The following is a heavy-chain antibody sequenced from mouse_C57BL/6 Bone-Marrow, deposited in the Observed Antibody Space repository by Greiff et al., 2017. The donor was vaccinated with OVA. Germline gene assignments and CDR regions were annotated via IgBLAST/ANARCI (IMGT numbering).Heavy chain of an antibody. CDR3: ARDPSYDMDY. CDR2: IYPGDGDT. Sequence: VQLQQSGPELVKPGASVKISCKASGYAFSSSWMNWVKQRPGKGLEWIGRIYPGDGDTNYNGKFKGKATLTADKSSSTAYMQLSSLTSEDSAVYFCARDPSYDMDYWGQGTSVTVSS. V-gene: IGHV1-82*01. J-gene: IGHJ4*01. CDR1: GYAFSSSW.